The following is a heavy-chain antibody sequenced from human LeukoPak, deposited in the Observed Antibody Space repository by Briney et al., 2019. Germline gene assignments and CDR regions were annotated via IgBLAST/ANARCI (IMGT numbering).Heavy chain of an antibody. D-gene: IGHD3-10*01. CDR2: YGGGVT. V-gene: IGHV3-66*04. Sequence: GGSLRLSCAASGFTFSNAWMTWVRQAPGKGLECVSLYGGGVTSYADSVKGRFTISRDPSRNTLYLQMNSLRAEDTAFYYCASQASYFYGPGSYYDSWGQGTLVTVSS. CDR1: GFTFSNAW. J-gene: IGHJ4*02. CDR3: ASQASYFYGPGSYYDS.